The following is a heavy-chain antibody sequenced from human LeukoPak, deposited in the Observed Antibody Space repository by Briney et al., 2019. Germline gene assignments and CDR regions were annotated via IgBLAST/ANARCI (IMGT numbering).Heavy chain of an antibody. D-gene: IGHD3-16*02. Sequence: GGSLRLSCAASGFTFSSYSMNWVRQAPGKGLEWVAVIRYDGSNKYYADSVKGRFTISRDNSKNTLYLQMNSLRAEDTAVYYCTRARLRLGELSSNFDYWGQGTLVTVSS. CDR2: IRYDGSNK. CDR1: GFTFSSYS. V-gene: IGHV3-33*08. J-gene: IGHJ4*02. CDR3: TRARLRLGELSSNFDY.